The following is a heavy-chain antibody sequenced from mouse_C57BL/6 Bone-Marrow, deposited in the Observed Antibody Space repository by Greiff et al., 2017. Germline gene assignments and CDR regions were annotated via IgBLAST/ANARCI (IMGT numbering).Heavy chain of an antibody. J-gene: IGHJ2*01. D-gene: IGHD1-1*01. CDR3: ARYYGSSYGGYFDY. CDR2: IYPGSGST. V-gene: IGHV1-55*01. Sequence: QVQLQQPGAELVKPGASVKMSCKASGYTFTSYWITWVKQRPGQGLEWIGDIYPGSGSTNYNEKFKSKATLTVDTSSSTAYMQLSSLTSEDSAVXYCARYYGSSYGGYFDYWGQGTTLTVSS. CDR1: GYTFTSYW.